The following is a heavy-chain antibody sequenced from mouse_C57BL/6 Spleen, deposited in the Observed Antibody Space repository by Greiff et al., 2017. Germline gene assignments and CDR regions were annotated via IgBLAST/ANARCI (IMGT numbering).Heavy chain of an antibody. J-gene: IGHJ2*01. CDR3: ARRLGRGGRDYFDY. V-gene: IGHV5-6*01. CDR1: GFTFSSYG. D-gene: IGHD4-1*01. Sequence: EVQLQESGGDLVTPGGSLKLSCAASGFTFSSYGLSWVRQTPDKRLEWVATISSGGSYTYYPDRVKGRFTISRDNAKNTLYLQISSLKSDDEAMYYCARRLGRGGRDYFDYWGQGTTLTVSS. CDR2: ISSGGSYT.